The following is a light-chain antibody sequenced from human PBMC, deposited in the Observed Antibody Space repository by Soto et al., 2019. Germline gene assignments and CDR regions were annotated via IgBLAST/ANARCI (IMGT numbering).Light chain of an antibody. CDR1: QSIDSW. J-gene: IGKJ1*01. V-gene: IGKV1-5*03. CDR3: QHYNSYSEA. Sequence: DIQMTQSPSTLSASVGDRVTITCRASQSIDSWLAWYQQRPGKPPNLLIYKASTLASGVPSRFSGSGSGTEFTLTISSLQPDDFATYYCQHYNSYSEAFGQGTKV. CDR2: KAS.